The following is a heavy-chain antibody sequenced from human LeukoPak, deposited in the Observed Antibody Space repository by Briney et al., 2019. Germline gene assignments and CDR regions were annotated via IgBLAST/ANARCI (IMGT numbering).Heavy chain of an antibody. CDR3: AKAGGTYYDSGRATFDY. Sequence: GASVKVSCKASGYTFSSYGISWVRQAPGQGLEWMGWISAYNGNTNYAQKLQARVTMTTDTSTSTAYMELRSLRSDDTAVYYCAKAGGTYYDSGRATFDYWGQGTLVTVSS. J-gene: IGHJ4*02. V-gene: IGHV1-18*01. CDR1: GYTFSSYG. D-gene: IGHD1-26*01. CDR2: ISAYNGNT.